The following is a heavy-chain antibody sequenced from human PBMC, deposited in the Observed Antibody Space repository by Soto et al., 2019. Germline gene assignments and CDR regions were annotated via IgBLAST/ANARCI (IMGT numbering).Heavy chain of an antibody. CDR3: ATPSIAGYDSSGYYYYYGMDV. CDR2: FDPEDGET. CDR1: GYTLTELS. V-gene: IGHV1-24*01. J-gene: IGHJ6*02. Sequence: AASVKVSCKVSGYTLTELSMHWVRQAPGKGLEWMGGFDPEDGETIYAQKFQGRVTMTEDTSTDTAYMELSSLRSEDTAVYYCATPSIAGYDSSGYYYYYGMDVWGQGTTVTVSS. D-gene: IGHD3-22*01.